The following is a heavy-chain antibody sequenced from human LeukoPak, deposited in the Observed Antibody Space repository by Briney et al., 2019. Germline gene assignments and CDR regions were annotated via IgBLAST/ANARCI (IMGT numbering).Heavy chain of an antibody. CDR2: IKQDGSEK. J-gene: IGHJ4*02. D-gene: IGHD5-18*01. CDR3: ARPAVDTAMVAFDY. CDR1: GFTFSSYW. V-gene: IGHV3-7*01. Sequence: GSLRLSCAASGFTFSSYWMSWVRQAPGKGLEWVANIKQDGSEKYYVDSVKGRFTISRDNAKDTLYLQMNSLRAEDTAVYYCARPAVDTAMVAFDYWGQGTLVTVSS.